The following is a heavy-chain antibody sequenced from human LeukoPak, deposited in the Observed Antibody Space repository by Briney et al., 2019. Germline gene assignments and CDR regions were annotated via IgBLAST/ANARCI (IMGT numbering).Heavy chain of an antibody. CDR2: ISSSSSYI. J-gene: IGHJ4*02. D-gene: IGHD2-2*01. CDR3: AREYCSSTSCYRFDY. CDR1: GFTFSSYS. V-gene: IGHV3-21*04. Sequence: KTGGSLRLSCAASGFTFSSYSMNWVRQAPGKGLEWVSSISSSSSYIYYADSVKGRFTISRDNAKNSLYLQMNSLRAEDTAVYYCAREYCSSTSCYRFDYWGQGTLVTVSS.